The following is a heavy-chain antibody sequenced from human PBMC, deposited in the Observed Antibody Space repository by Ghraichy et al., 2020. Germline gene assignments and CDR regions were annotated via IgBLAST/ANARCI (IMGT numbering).Heavy chain of an antibody. CDR1: GDSVSSTSAA. D-gene: IGHD7-27*01. CDR3: AREGREHLGIVDYLDY. Sequence: SQTLSLTCAISGDSVSSTSAAWNWIRQSPSRGLEWLGRTYYRSKWYNDYAVSVKSRITINPDTSKNLFSLHLNSVTPEDTAVYYCAREGREHLGIVDYLDYWGQGTLVTVSS. J-gene: IGHJ4*02. V-gene: IGHV6-1*01. CDR2: TYYRSKWYN.